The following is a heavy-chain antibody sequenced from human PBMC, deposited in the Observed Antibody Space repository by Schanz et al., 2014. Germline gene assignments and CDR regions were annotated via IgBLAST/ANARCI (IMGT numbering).Heavy chain of an antibody. J-gene: IGHJ4*02. CDR3: ARGGAYRSPSPVFYFDY. V-gene: IGHV1-46*01. CDR2: INPSGVST. D-gene: IGHD6-6*01. CDR1: GYIFTSYS. Sequence: QVHLVQSGAEVKKPGASVKVSCKASGYIFTSYSMHWVRQAPGQGLEWLGIINPSGVSTSSAQEFHGKVHLTTDTSTSTVHMELSSLRSENTAVYYCARGGAYRSPSPVFYFDYWGQGALVTVSS.